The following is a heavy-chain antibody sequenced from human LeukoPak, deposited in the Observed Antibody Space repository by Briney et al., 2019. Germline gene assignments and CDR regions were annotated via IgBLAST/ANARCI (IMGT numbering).Heavy chain of an antibody. Sequence: GGSLRLSCAASGFTFSSYGMSWVRQAPGKGLEWVSAISGSGGSTYYADSVKGRFTISRDNSKNTLYLQMNSLRAEDTAVYYCAKGRDYYGSGSPFGYWGQGTLVTVSS. CDR1: GFTFSSYG. J-gene: IGHJ4*02. D-gene: IGHD3-10*01. CDR3: AKGRDYYGSGSPFGY. V-gene: IGHV3-23*01. CDR2: ISGSGGST.